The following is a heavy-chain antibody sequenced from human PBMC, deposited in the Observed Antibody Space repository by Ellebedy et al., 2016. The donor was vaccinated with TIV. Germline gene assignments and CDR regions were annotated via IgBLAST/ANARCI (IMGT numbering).Heavy chain of an antibody. V-gene: IGHV3-7*01. CDR3: ATVTTLATGTGYYFDF. J-gene: IGHJ4*02. Sequence: PGGSLRLSCAVSGFSFSKSWMTWVRQAPGKGLEWVANIKQDGSEKYYVDSVRGRFTISRDNAKNSLYLQMNSLRAEDTAVYYCATVTTLATGTGYYFDFWGQGALVTVSS. D-gene: IGHD4-17*01. CDR2: IKQDGSEK. CDR1: GFSFSKSW.